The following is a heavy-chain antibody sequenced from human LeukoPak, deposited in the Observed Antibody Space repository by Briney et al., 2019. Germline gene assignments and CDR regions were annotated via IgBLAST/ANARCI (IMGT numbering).Heavy chain of an antibody. Sequence: SETLSLTCSVSGVSITSYYWTWIRQSAGKGLEWIGRIHSNGGTNYNPSLSSRLTLSVDTSKNQLSLKSTSVTAADTAVYFCARELAVAGTVTHRFDPWGQGTLVTVSS. CDR2: IHSNGGT. CDR1: GVSITSYY. CDR3: ARELAVAGTVTHRFDP. V-gene: IGHV4-4*07. D-gene: IGHD6-19*01. J-gene: IGHJ5*02.